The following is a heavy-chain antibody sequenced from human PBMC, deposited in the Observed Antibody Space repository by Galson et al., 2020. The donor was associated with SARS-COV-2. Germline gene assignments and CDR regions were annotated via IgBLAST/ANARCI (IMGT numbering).Heavy chain of an antibody. V-gene: IGHV3-30*01. D-gene: IGHD6-19*01. CDR3: AKEAVAEAFDI. Sequence: GRSLRLSCAASGFTFSRYAMHWVRQAPGKGLEWAAVISYDGSNKYYADSVKGRFTITRDNSKNTLYLQMNSLRAEDAAVYYCAKEAVAEAFDIWGQGTMVTVSS. J-gene: IGHJ3*02. CDR1: GFTFSRYA. CDR2: ISYDGSNK.